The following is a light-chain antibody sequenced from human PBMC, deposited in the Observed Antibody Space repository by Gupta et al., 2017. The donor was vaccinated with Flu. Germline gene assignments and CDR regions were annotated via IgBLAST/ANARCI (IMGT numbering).Light chain of an antibody. V-gene: IGKV1-27*01. Sequence: PSSLSASVGDRVTITCRASQGISNYVAWYQQKPGKVPKLLIYGASTLQSGVPSRFSGTGSGTDFTLTISCLQPEDVATYYCQKYNSAPRTFGQGTRVEIK. CDR1: QGISNY. CDR3: QKYNSAPRT. CDR2: GAS. J-gene: IGKJ1*01.